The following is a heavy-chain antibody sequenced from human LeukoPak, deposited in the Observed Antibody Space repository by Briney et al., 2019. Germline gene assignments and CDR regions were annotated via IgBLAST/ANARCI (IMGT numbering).Heavy chain of an antibody. J-gene: IGHJ4*02. V-gene: IGHV4-39*07. Sequence: SETLSLTCTVSGGSISSIVYYSGGRRQPPGKGLERIVSIYYSVSTYNNPSLKSRVTISVDTSKNHFSLKLSSVTAADTAVYYCARSYYGDYIPYFDYWGQGTLVTVP. CDR2: IYYSVST. D-gene: IGHD4-17*01. CDR1: GGSISSIVYY. CDR3: ARSYYGDYIPYFDY.